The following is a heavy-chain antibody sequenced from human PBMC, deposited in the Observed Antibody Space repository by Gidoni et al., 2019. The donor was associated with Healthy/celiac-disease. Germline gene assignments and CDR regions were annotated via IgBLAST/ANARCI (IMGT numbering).Heavy chain of an antibody. D-gene: IGHD3-10*01. CDR2: ISSSGSTI. J-gene: IGHJ4*02. Sequence: EVQLVESGGGWVQPGGSTRLSCASSGFTFSSYEMNWVRQAPGKGLEWVSYISSSGSTIYYADSVKGRFTISRDNAKNSLYLQMNSLRAEDTAVYYCASWAARRSRLWFGENHNYWGQGTLVTVSS. V-gene: IGHV3-48*03. CDR3: ASWAARRSRLWFGENHNY. CDR1: GFTFSSYE.